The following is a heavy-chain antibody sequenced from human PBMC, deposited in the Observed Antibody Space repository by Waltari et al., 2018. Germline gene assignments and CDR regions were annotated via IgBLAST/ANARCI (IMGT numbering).Heavy chain of an antibody. J-gene: IGHJ1*01. CDR1: GFIFADHY. CDR3: VRGGYYYYSNGGYFQF. V-gene: IGHV3-72*01. D-gene: IGHD3-22*01. Sequence: VQLVESGGGLVHPGGSLRVSCVVSGFIFADHYMDWVRQAPGKAPWWVGRITNRANSYITEYPASMKGRFTISREDSKNLLFLQMTDLKSEDTAIYYCVRGGYYYYSNGGYFQFWGRGTLVTVSS. CDR2: ITNRANSYIT.